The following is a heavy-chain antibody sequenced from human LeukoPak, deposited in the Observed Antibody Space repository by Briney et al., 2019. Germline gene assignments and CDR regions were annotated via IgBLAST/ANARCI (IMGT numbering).Heavy chain of an antibody. J-gene: IGHJ4*02. CDR2: ISAYNGNT. CDR1: GYTFTSYG. CDR3: VTDYTDYSLDY. V-gene: IGHV1-18*01. Sequence: ASVKVSCKASGYTFTSYGISWVRQAPGQGLEWMGWISAYNGNTNYAQKLQGRVTMTTDTSTSTAYMELRSLRSDDTAVYYCVTDYTDYSLDYWGQGTLVTVSS. D-gene: IGHD4-11*01.